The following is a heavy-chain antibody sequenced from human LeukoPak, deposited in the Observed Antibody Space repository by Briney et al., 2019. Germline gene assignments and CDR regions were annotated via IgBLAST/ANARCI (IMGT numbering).Heavy chain of an antibody. CDR2: ISYDGSNK. CDR3: ARARGSSGYSSGPDY. J-gene: IGHJ4*02. CDR1: GFTFSSYA. V-gene: IGHV3-30-3*01. D-gene: IGHD3-22*01. Sequence: GRSLRLSCAASGFTFSSYAMHWVRQAPGKGLEWVAVISYDGSNKYYADSVKGRFTISRDNSKNTLYLQMNSLRAEDTAVYYCARARGSSGYSSGPDYWGQGTLVTVSS.